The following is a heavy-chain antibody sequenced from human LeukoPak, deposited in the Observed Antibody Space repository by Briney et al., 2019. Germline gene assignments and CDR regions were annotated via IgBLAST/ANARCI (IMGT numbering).Heavy chain of an antibody. V-gene: IGHV1-69*13. CDR3: ARSLTVTPYYYGMDV. CDR1: GGTFSSYA. CDR2: IIPIFGTA. J-gene: IGHJ6*02. D-gene: IGHD4-11*01. Sequence: SVTVSCKASGGTFSSYAISWVRQAPGQGLEWMGGIIPIFGTANYAQKFQGRVTITADESTSTAYMELSSLRSEDTAVYYCARSLTVTPYYYGMDVWGQGTTVTVSS.